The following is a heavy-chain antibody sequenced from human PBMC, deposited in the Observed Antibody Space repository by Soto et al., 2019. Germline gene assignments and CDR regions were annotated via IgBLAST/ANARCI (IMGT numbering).Heavy chain of an antibody. D-gene: IGHD3-3*01. CDR2: ISGSGGST. V-gene: IGHV3-23*01. Sequence: EVQLLESGGGLVQPGGSLRLSCAASGFTFSSYAMSWVRQAPGKGLEWVSAISGSGGSTYYADSVKGRFTISRDNSKNTLYLQRKSLRAEDTAVYYCATKGGDTIFGVVIAADYWGQGTLVTVSS. CDR1: GFTFSSYA. J-gene: IGHJ4*02. CDR3: ATKGGDTIFGVVIAADY.